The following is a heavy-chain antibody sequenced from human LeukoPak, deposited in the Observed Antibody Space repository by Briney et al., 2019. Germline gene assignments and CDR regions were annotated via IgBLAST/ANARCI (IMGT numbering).Heavy chain of an antibody. CDR1: GGSISSYY. V-gene: IGHV4-59*12. J-gene: IGHJ6*02. CDR2: IYYSGST. CDR3: TRGPLVYYYYGMDV. Sequence: SETLSLTCTVSGGSISSYYWSWIRQPPGKGLEWIGYIYYSGSTNYNPSLKSRVTISVDTSKNQFSLKLSSVTAADTAVYYCTRGPLVYYYYGMDVWGQGTTVTVSS.